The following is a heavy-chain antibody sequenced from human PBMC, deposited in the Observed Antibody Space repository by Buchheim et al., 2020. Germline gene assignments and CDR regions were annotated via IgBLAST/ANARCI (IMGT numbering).Heavy chain of an antibody. CDR2: TSGSGGSA. Sequence: EVQLVESGGGLVQPGGSLRLSCVASGFTFSSYAMSWVRQAPGKGLEWVSVTSGSGGSAYHADSVKGRITISRHNSNNTLYLQMNSLRAEDTAVYYCAKELLPSYYYYGMDVWGQGTT. CDR1: GFTFSSYA. V-gene: IGHV3-23*04. CDR3: AKELLPSYYYYGMDV. J-gene: IGHJ6*02. D-gene: IGHD1-26*01.